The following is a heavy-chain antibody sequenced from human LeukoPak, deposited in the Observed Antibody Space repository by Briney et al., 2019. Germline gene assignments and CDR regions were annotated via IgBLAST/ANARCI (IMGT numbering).Heavy chain of an antibody. CDR2: IIPIFGTA. Sequence: SVKVSCKASGGTFSSYAISWLRQAPGQGLEWMGGIIPIFGTANYAQKFQGRVTITADESTSTAYMELSSLRSEDTAVYYCARDRDTYYDFWSGFLSAFDIWGQGTMVTVSS. CDR1: GGTFSSYA. CDR3: ARDRDTYYDFWSGFLSAFDI. D-gene: IGHD3-3*01. V-gene: IGHV1-69*13. J-gene: IGHJ3*02.